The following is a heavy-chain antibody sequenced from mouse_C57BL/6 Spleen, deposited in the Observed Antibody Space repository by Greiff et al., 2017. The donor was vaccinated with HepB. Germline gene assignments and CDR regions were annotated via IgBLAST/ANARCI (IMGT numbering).Heavy chain of an antibody. CDR3: AREGITLVVATDYFDF. D-gene: IGHD1-1*01. V-gene: IGHV1-72*01. CDR1: GYTFTSYW. J-gene: IGHJ2*01. CDR2: IDPNSGGT. Sequence: QVQLQQSGAELVKPGASVKLSCKASGYTFTSYWMHWVKQRPGGGLEWIGRIDPNSGGTKYNEKFKSKATLTVDKPSSTAYMKLSSLTSEDSAVYYCAREGITLVVATDYFDFWGQGTTLTVAS.